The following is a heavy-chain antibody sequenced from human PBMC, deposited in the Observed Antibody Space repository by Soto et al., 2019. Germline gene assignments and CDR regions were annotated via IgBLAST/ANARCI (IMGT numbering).Heavy chain of an antibody. V-gene: IGHV1-18*01. Sequence: GASVKVSCKASGYTFTSYGISWVRQAPGQGLEWMGWISAYNGNTNYAQKLQGRVTMTTDTSTSTAYMELRSLRSYDTAVYYCASSRGGGYDSDFDYWGQGTLVTVSS. J-gene: IGHJ4*02. CDR3: ASSRGGGYDSDFDY. CDR2: ISAYNGNT. CDR1: GYTFTSYG. D-gene: IGHD5-12*01.